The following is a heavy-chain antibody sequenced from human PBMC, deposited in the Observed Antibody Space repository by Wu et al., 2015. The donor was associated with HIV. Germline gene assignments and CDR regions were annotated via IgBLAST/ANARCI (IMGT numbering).Heavy chain of an antibody. D-gene: IGHD3-22*01. CDR3: VRVGYYYDSRRSYGEYFQH. V-gene: IGHV1-8*02. Sequence: QVQLAQSGPEVRKPGASVKVSCKASGYSFIDYDINWVRQASGQGLEWMGWMNPRSGNSRSTQKFEGRVNMTRTSSTRTAYMEMTSLTSDDTAIYYCVRVGYYYDSRRSYGEYFQHWGQGTAVVVS. CDR1: GYSFIDYD. CDR2: MNPRSGNS. J-gene: IGHJ1*01.